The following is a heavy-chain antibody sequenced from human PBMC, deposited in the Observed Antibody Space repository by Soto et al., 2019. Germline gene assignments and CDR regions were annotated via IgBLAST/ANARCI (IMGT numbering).Heavy chain of an antibody. Sequence: ASVKVSCKASGYTFTSYDINWVRQATGQGLEYLGWMNPNSGNTAYVQKFQGRVTMTWDTSITTAYMELSSLRSEDTAVYFCARGVKYGAYSRWFDPWGQGTLVTVSS. CDR2: MNPNSGNT. CDR3: ARGVKYGAYSRWFDP. V-gene: IGHV1-8*01. CDR1: GYTFTSYD. D-gene: IGHD4-17*01. J-gene: IGHJ5*02.